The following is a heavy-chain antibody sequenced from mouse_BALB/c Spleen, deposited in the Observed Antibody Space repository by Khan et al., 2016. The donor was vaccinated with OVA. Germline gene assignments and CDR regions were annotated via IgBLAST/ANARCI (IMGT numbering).Heavy chain of an antibody. Sequence: EVELVESGGGLVKPGGSLKLSCAASGFTFSDYYMYWVRQTPEKRLEWVATISDGGRYIYYPDNVKGRFTISRENSKNNLYLQMCNLKSEDTAMYYCTRGLYGDPFAYWGHGTLVTVSA. CDR2: ISDGGRYI. J-gene: IGHJ3*01. CDR3: TRGLYGDPFAY. V-gene: IGHV5-4*02. CDR1: GFTFSDYY. D-gene: IGHD2-13*01.